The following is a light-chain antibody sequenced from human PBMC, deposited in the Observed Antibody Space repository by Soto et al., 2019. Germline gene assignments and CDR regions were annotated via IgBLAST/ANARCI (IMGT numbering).Light chain of an antibody. CDR2: GVS. V-gene: IGKV3-20*01. CDR3: QHFGNSLYT. Sequence: EIVLTQSPDTLSVSPGEGTTLSCRASQSVTSKHVAWYQQKPGQAPRLLIYGVSSRATGIPDRFSGSGSGTDFTLTISRVEPDDFAVYYCQHFGNSLYTFGQGTKLEIK. J-gene: IGKJ2*01. CDR1: QSVTSKH.